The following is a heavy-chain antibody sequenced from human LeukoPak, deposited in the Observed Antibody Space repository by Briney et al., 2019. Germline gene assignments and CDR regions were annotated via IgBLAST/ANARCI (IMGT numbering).Heavy chain of an antibody. V-gene: IGHV3-30*03. Sequence: GGSLRLSCAASGFTFSSYGMHWVRQAPGKGLEWVAVISYDGSNKYYADSVKGRFTISRDNSKNTLYLQVNSLRAEDTAVYYCARVPYGSGYDPFDYWGQGTLVTVSS. CDR3: ARVPYGSGYDPFDY. J-gene: IGHJ4*02. CDR2: ISYDGSNK. CDR1: GFTFSSYG. D-gene: IGHD5-12*01.